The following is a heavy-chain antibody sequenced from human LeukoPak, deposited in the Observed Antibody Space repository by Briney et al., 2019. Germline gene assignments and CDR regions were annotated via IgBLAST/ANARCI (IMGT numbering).Heavy chain of an antibody. Sequence: PSETLSLTCTVSGGSISSYYWGWIRQPPGKGLEWIGSIYYSGSTYYSPSLKSRVTISVDTSKNQFSLKLSSVTAADTAMYYCARRNNYFDYWGQGTLVTVSS. CDR2: IYYSGST. V-gene: IGHV4-39*01. CDR1: GGSISSYY. J-gene: IGHJ4*02. CDR3: ARRNNYFDY.